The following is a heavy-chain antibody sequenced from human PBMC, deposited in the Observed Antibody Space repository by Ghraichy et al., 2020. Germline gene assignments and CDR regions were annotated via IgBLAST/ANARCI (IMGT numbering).Heavy chain of an antibody. CDR2: INAGNGNT. Sequence: ASVKVSCKASGYTFTSYAMHWVRQAPGQRLEWMGWINAGNGNTKYSQKFQGRVTITRDTSASTAYMELSSLRSEDTAVYYCARAGIAAAGFDPWGQGTLVTVSS. CDR1: GYTFTSYA. CDR3: ARAGIAAAGFDP. D-gene: IGHD6-13*01. V-gene: IGHV1-3*01. J-gene: IGHJ5*02.